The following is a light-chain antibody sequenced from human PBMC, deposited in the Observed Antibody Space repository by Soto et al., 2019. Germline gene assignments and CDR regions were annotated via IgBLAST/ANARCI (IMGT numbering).Light chain of an antibody. CDR2: GAS. J-gene: IGKJ1*01. CDR3: QQYGRSLWT. V-gene: IGKV3-20*01. Sequence: EIVMTQSPATLSVSPGERATLSCRASQSVSSNLAWYQQKPGQAPRLLIYGASSRATGIPDRFSGSGFGTDFTLIISRLEPEDFAVYYCQQYGRSLWTFGQGTKVDIK. CDR1: QSVSSN.